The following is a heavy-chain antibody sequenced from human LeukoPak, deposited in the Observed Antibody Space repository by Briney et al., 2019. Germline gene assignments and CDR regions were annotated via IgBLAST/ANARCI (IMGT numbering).Heavy chain of an antibody. J-gene: IGHJ6*02. Sequence: ASVKVSCKASGYTFTSYYMHWVRQAPGQGLEWMGIINPSGGSTSYAQEFQGRVTMTRDMSTSTVYMELSSLRSEDTAVYYCARVETPVSGMDVWGQGTTVTVSS. CDR3: ARVETPVSGMDV. CDR1: GYTFTSYY. D-gene: IGHD1-1*01. CDR2: INPSGGST. V-gene: IGHV1-46*01.